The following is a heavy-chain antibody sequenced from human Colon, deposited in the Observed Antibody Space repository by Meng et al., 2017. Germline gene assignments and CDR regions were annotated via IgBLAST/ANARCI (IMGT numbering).Heavy chain of an antibody. J-gene: IGHJ5*02. V-gene: IGHV4-31*11. CDR2: VHDSGDT. D-gene: IGHD3-10*01. CDR3: ARDPSNRGAFFDP. CDR1: GGSISGDGYY. Sequence: QVQPQGSGPGLVKPSQTLSLTCVVSGGSISGDGYYWSWIRQHPGKGLEWIGYVHDSGDTYYKSSLKSRITISIDTSENQFSLKLKSVTAADTAVYYCARDPSNRGAFFDPWGQGTLVTVSS.